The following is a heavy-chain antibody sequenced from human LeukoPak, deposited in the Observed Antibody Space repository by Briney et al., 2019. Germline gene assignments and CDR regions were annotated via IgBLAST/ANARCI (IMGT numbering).Heavy chain of an antibody. V-gene: IGHV3-11*01. CDR1: GFSFSDSY. J-gene: IGHJ4*02. CDR2: ISRSGSTI. Sequence: PGGSLRLSCAASGFSFSDSYMSWIRQAPGKGLEWVSYISRSGSTIYYADSVRGRFTISRDNAKNSLYLQMNGLRVEDTAVYYCATSGPGAPFDYWGQGTLVTVSS. CDR3: ATSGPGAPFDY. D-gene: IGHD2-2*01.